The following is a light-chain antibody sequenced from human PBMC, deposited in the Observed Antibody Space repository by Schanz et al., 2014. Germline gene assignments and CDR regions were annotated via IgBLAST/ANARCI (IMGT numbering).Light chain of an antibody. CDR3: QQYKSGPA. J-gene: IGKJ1*01. V-gene: IGKV1-9*01. CDR1: QGISSY. CDR2: AAS. Sequence: IQLTQSPSSLSASVGDRVTITCRASQGISSYLAWYQQKPGKAPKLLIYAASTLQSGVPSRFSGSGSGTDVTLTISSLQPDDFATYYCQQYKSGPAFGQGTKVEIK.